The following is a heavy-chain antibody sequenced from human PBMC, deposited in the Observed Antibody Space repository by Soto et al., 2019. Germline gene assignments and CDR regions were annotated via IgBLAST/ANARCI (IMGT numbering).Heavy chain of an antibody. J-gene: IGHJ6*04. D-gene: IGHD3-3*01. CDR3: ARGIPYYDFWSGYFTTDV. CDR2: IGTAGDT. V-gene: IGHV3-13*01. CDR1: GFTFSSYD. Sequence: GGSLRLSCAASGFTFSSYDMHWVRQATGKGLEWVSAIGTAGDTYYPGSVKGRFTISRENAKNSLYLQMNSLRAGDTAVYYCARGIPYYDFWSGYFTTDVWGKGTTVTVSS.